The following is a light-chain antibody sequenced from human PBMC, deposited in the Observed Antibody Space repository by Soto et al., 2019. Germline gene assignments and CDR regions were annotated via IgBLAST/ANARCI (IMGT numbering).Light chain of an antibody. V-gene: IGKV3-15*01. Sequence: EIVLTQSPATLSLSPGERATLSCRASQSVSSYLAWYQQKPGQAPRLLIYGASTRATGIPARFSGSGSGTEFTLTISSLQSEDFAVYYCQHYGNTPPSVTFGPGTKVDIK. CDR1: QSVSSY. CDR2: GAS. J-gene: IGKJ3*01. CDR3: QHYGNTPPSVT.